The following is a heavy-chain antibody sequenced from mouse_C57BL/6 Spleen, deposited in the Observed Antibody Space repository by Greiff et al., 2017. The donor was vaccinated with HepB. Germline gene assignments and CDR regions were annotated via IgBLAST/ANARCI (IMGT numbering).Heavy chain of an antibody. CDR3: AREGYSNSYYFDD. CDR1: GYSITSGYY. J-gene: IGHJ2*01. D-gene: IGHD2-5*01. CDR2: ISYDGSN. Sequence: EVHLVESGPGLVKPSQSLSLTCSVTGYSITSGYYWNWIRQFPGNKLEWMGYISYDGSNNYNPSLKNRISITRDTSKNQFFLKLNSVTTEDTATYDCAREGYSNSYYFDDWGQGTTLTVSS. V-gene: IGHV3-6*01.